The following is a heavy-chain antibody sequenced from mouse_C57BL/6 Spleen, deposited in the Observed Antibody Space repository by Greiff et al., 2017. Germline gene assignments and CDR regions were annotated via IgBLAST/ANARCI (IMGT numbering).Heavy chain of an antibody. CDR1: GYTFTSYW. V-gene: IGHV1-53*01. Sequence: QVQLKQPGTELVKPGASVKLSCKASGYTFTSYWMHWVKQRPGQGLEWIGNINPSNGGTSYNQKFKGKATLTVDQSSSTAYMQLNSLTSEDSAVYYCAREVDPQFAYWGQGTLVTVSA. CDR2: INPSNGGT. J-gene: IGHJ3*01. CDR3: AREVDPQFAY. D-gene: IGHD1-1*02.